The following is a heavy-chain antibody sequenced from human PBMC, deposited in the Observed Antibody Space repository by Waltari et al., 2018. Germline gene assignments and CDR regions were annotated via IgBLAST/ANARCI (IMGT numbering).Heavy chain of an antibody. CDR1: GLTFSSYG. CDR3: ARGRLDY. Sequence: EVQLVESGGGLVQPGGSLRPSCEASGLTFSSYGMSWFRQAPGKGLWWVDNIKQEGSEKYYVDSVKVRFTISRDNAKNSLYLHMDSLRAGDTAVYYCARGRLDYWGQGTLVTVSS. V-gene: IGHV3-7*03. J-gene: IGHJ4*02. CDR2: IKQEGSEK.